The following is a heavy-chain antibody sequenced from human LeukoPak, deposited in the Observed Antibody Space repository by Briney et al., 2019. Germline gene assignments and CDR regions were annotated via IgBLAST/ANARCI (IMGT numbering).Heavy chain of an antibody. CDR3: ARDSFETDIDY. D-gene: IGHD1-14*01. CDR1: GFLFIRYW. V-gene: IGHV3-7*01. Sequence: GGSLRLSCAASGFLFIRYWMSWVRQAPGKGLEWVANIKEDGSEKYYVESMKGRFTISRDNVKNSLYLQISSLRAEDTAVYYCARDSFETDIDYWGQGTLVTVSS. CDR2: IKEDGSEK. J-gene: IGHJ4*02.